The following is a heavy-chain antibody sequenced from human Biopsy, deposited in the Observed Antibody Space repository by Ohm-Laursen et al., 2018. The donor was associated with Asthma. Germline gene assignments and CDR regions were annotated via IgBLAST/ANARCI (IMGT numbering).Heavy chain of an antibody. CDR2: ISYDGSNK. CDR1: GFTFSSYG. D-gene: IGHD3-3*01. Sequence: SSLRLSCSASGFTFSSYGMYWVRQAPGKGLEWVAVISYDGSNKYYADSVKGRFTISRDNSKNTLYLQMNSLRAEDTAVYYCAKDTEGRYDFWSGLSYNYYGMDVWGQGTTVTASS. V-gene: IGHV3-30*18. CDR3: AKDTEGRYDFWSGLSYNYYGMDV. J-gene: IGHJ6*02.